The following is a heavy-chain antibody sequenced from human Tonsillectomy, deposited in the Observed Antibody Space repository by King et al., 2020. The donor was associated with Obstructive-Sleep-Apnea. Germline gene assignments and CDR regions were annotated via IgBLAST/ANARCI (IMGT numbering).Heavy chain of an antibody. J-gene: IGHJ6*02. CDR1: GDTFSRYG. V-gene: IGHV1-69*12. CDR3: AREWRMATVTVIYGMDG. CDR2: IIPIFETT. Sequence: QLVQSGAEVKKPGSSVKVSCKASGDTFSRYGISWVRQAPGQGLEWMGGIIPIFETTSYAQKFQGRVTITADESTSTGYMELRSLRPEDTAVYYCAREWRMATVTVIYGMDGWGQGTTVTVPS. D-gene: IGHD5-24*01.